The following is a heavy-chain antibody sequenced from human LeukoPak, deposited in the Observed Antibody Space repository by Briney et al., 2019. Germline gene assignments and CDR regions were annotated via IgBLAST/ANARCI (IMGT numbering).Heavy chain of an antibody. CDR3: ARADIVATIDYYYYYMDV. D-gene: IGHD5-12*01. CDR1: GGSISGYY. V-gene: IGHV4-59*12. J-gene: IGHJ6*03. Sequence: KPWETLSLTCTVSGGSISGYYWSWIRQSPEKGLEWIGYIYYSGHSEYNFSLKSRATISLDTSRSRFSLKLSSVTAADTAVYYCARADIVATIDYYYYYMDVWGKGTTVTVSS. CDR2: IYYSGHS.